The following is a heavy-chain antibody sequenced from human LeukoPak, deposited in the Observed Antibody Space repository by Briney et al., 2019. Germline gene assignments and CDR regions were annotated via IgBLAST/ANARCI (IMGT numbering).Heavy chain of an antibody. V-gene: IGHV3-23*01. CDR2: ISGSGGST. CDR3: AKRGSSWYDPQSGGLDY. D-gene: IGHD6-13*01. CDR1: GFTFRSYW. J-gene: IGHJ4*02. Sequence: PGGSLRLSCAASGFTFRSYWMSWVRQAPGKGLEWVSAISGSGGSTYYADSVKGRFTISRDNSKNTLHLQMNSLRAEDTAVYYCAKRGSSWYDPQSGGLDYWGQGTLVTVSS.